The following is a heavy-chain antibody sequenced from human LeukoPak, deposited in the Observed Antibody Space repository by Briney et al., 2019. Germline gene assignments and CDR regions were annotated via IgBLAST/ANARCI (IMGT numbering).Heavy chain of an antibody. CDR3: ARSGADYDILTGIFAY. CDR2: IYFTGST. CDR1: GGSISSGGYY. D-gene: IGHD3-9*01. J-gene: IGHJ4*02. V-gene: IGHV4-31*03. Sequence: SETLSLTCTVSGGSISSGGYYWSWIRQHPGKGLEWIGYIYFTGSTDYNPSLKSRVTISLDRSKNQFSLNLISVTAADTAVYYCARSGADYDILTGIFAYWGQGTLDTVSS.